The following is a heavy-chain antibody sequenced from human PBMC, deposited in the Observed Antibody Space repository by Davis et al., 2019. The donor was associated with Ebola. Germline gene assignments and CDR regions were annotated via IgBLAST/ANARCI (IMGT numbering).Heavy chain of an antibody. CDR2: IIPIFDTR. Sequence: SVKVSCKASGGTFSSYAISWVRQAPGQGLEWMGGIIPIFDTRKYAQKFQGRVTITADESTSTAYMELSSLRSEDTAVYYCARESRWYYDSSGYYPEYFQHWGQGTLVTVSS. CDR1: GGTFSSYA. D-gene: IGHD3-22*01. V-gene: IGHV1-69*13. CDR3: ARESRWYYDSSGYYPEYFQH. J-gene: IGHJ1*01.